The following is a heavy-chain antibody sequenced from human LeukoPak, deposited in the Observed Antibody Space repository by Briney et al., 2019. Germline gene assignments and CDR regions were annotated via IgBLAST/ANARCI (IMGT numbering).Heavy chain of an antibody. Sequence: SETLSLTCAVKGVSVTDYDWSWIRHPPGKGLEWIGEISRSGRTNYNASLESRLTISVGTSKTEFSLRLTSVTVADTATYFFAKVSFDSRGHDAFDHWGQGTTVIVS. V-gene: IGHV4-34*01. J-gene: IGHJ3*01. CDR1: GVSVTDYD. D-gene: IGHD6-19*01. CDR3: AKVSFDSRGHDAFDH. CDR2: ISRSGRT.